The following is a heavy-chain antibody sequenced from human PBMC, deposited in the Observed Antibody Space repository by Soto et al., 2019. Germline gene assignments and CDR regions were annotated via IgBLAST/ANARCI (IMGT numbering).Heavy chain of an antibody. J-gene: IGHJ4*02. CDR3: AKDSTSGTWTRIYFDF. CDR1: GGTFGNSA. Sequence: ASVKVSCKASGGTFGNSAISWVRQAPGQGLEWMGGIIPIFPTPDYAQKFQGRVTITADESTSTAYMELTSLRSEDTAVYYCAKDSTSGTWTRIYFDFWGQGTPVNVSS. D-gene: IGHD2-2*01. CDR2: IIPIFPTP. V-gene: IGHV1-69*13.